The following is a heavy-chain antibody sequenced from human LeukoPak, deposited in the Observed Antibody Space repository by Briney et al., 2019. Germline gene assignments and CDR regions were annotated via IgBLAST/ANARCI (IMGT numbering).Heavy chain of an antibody. V-gene: IGHV4-38-2*01. CDR1: GYSISSGYY. Sequence: LSETLSLTCAVSGYSISSGYYWGWIRQPPGKGLEWIGSIYHSGSTYYNPSLKSRVTISVDTSKNQFSLKLSSVTAADTAVYYCARRESPYYFDYWGQGTLVTVSS. J-gene: IGHJ4*02. CDR3: ARRESPYYFDY. CDR2: IYHSGST.